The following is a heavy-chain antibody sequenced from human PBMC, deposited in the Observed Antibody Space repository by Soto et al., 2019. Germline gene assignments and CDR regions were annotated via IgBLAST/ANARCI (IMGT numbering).Heavy chain of an antibody. CDR2: ISYDGSNK. D-gene: IGHD3-22*01. Sequence: GGSLRLSCTASGFTFCSYGMHWVRQAPRKSLEWVAVISYDGSNKYYADFVKGRFTISRDNSKNTLYLQMNSLRAEDTAVYYCAKDSSGYLHDYWGQGTLVTVSS. CDR3: AKDSSGYLHDY. CDR1: GFTFCSYG. J-gene: IGHJ4*02. V-gene: IGHV3-30*18.